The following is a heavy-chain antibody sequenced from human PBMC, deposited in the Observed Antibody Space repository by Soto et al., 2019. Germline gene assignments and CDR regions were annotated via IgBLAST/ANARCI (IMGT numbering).Heavy chain of an antibody. CDR1: GGTFSSYT. D-gene: IGHD3-22*01. CDR2: IIPILGIA. J-gene: IGHJ3*02. CDR3: ARQPRGDTYYYDSSGYYPSPRDAFDI. V-gene: IGHV1-69*02. Sequence: VASVKVSCKASGGTFSSYTISWVRQAPGQGLEWMGRIIPILGIANYAQKFQGRVTITADKSTSTAYMELSSLRSEDTAVYYCARQPRGDTYYYDSSGYYPSPRDAFDIWGQGTMVTVSS.